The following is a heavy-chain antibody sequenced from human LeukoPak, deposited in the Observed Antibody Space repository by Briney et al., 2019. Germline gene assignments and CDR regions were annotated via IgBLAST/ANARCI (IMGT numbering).Heavy chain of an antibody. V-gene: IGHV4-59*11. CDR2: IYYSGST. D-gene: IGHD6-13*01. CDR1: GGSISSHY. Sequence: SETLSLTCTVSGGSISSHYWSWIRQPPGKGLEWIGYIYYSGSTNYNPSLKSRVTISVDTSKNQFSLKLSSVTAADTAVYYCAREIAAAGFSESFYYYYYMDVWGKGTTVTVSS. J-gene: IGHJ6*03. CDR3: AREIAAAGFSESFYYYYYMDV.